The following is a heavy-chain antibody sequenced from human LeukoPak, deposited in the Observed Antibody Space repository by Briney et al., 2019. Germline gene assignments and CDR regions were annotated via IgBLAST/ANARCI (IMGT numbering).Heavy chain of an antibody. J-gene: IGHJ5*01. D-gene: IGHD3-16*01. V-gene: IGHV4-59*12. CDR3: ARGWGGFDS. CDR2: IYYSGST. CDR1: GGSISSYY. Sequence: TPSETLSLTCTVSGGSISSYYWSWIRQPPGKGLEWIGNIYYSGSTNYNPSLKSRVTISVDTSKNQFSLTLTSVTAADTAVYFCARGWGGFDSWGQGTLVTVSS.